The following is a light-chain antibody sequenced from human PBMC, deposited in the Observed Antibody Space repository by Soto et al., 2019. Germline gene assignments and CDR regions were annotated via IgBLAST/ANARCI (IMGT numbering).Light chain of an antibody. V-gene: IGKV1-5*03. CDR3: QQYNSYPQT. J-gene: IGKJ5*01. CDR2: KAS. CDR1: QSISSW. Sequence: DIQMTQSPSTLSASVGDRVTTTCRASQSISSWLAWYQQKPGKAPKLLIYKASSLESGVPSRFSGSGSGTEFTLTISSLQPDDFATYYCQQYNSYPQTFGQGTRLEIK.